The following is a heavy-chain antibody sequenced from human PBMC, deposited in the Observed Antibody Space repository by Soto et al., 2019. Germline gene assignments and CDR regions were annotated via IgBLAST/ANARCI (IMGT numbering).Heavy chain of an antibody. V-gene: IGHV3-9*01. CDR3: AKDNDLDRDGPFDY. CDR1: GFSFDDYG. CDR2: ISWNSGDI. J-gene: IGHJ4*02. Sequence: EVQLVESGGGSVQPSRSLRLSCAASGFSFDDYGMHWVRQGPGKGLEWVSGISWNSGDIYYADSVKGRFTISRDNAKRSLYMQMNSLRTEDPALYYCAKDNDLDRDGPFDYWGQGILVTVSS. D-gene: IGHD2-2*03.